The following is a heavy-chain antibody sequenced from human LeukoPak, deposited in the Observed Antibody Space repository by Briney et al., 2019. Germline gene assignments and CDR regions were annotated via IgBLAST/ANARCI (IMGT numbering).Heavy chain of an antibody. J-gene: IGHJ4*02. V-gene: IGHV4-59*01. CDR1: SISLISYN. Sequence: PSETLSHTRRVSSISLISYNWSWIRPPPRKRPEWSGYILYSGSTYYNPSLKSRGTISEDTSKNQVSLKLTSVTAADTAVYYCARVGSGYSFDHWGQGTLVTVSS. CDR3: ARVGSGYSFDH. D-gene: IGHD5-12*01. CDR2: ILYSGST.